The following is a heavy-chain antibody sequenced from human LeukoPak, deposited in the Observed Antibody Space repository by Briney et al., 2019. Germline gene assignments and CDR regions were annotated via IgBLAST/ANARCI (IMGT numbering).Heavy chain of an antibody. CDR1: GFTFSSYE. V-gene: IGHV3-48*03. CDR2: ISSSGSTI. CDR3: AREGVIRGIPFDY. J-gene: IGHJ4*02. D-gene: IGHD3-10*01. Sequence: GESLRLSCAASGFTFSSYEMNWVRQAPGKGLEWVSYISSSGSTIYYADSVKGRFTISRDNAKNSLYLQMNSLRAEDTAVYYCAREGVIRGIPFDYWGQGTLVTVSS.